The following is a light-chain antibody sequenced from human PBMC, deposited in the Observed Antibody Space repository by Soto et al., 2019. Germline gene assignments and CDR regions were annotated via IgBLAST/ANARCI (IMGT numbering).Light chain of an antibody. V-gene: IGLV2-11*01. CDR2: DVN. J-gene: IGLJ2*01. CDR1: NNDVGFYNY. Sequence: QSVLTQPRSVSGSPGQSVTISCTGTNNDVGFYNYVSWYQQQLGKAPKLLIYDVNKRPSGVPPRFSGSKSANTASLTISGLQAADEADYYCNSYAGGLVLFGGGTQVTVL. CDR3: NSYAGGLVL.